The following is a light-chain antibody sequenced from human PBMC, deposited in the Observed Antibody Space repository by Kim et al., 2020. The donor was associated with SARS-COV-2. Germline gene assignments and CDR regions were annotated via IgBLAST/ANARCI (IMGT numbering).Light chain of an antibody. CDR2: GAS. Sequence: VSPGERATLSRRASPSVTSNLSWCQQRPGQAPRLLIYGASIRATGIPDRFSGSGSGTEFTLTISSLQPEDFALYYCQQYNRWPPYIFGQGTKLEI. J-gene: IGKJ2*01. CDR3: QQYNRWPPYI. V-gene: IGKV3-15*01. CDR1: PSVTSN.